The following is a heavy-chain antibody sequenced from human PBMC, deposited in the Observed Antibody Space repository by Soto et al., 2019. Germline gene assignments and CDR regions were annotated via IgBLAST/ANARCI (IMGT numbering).Heavy chain of an antibody. CDR1: GFTFTSSA. Sequence: TSVKVPCKASGFTFTSSAVQWVRQARGQRLEWIGWIVVGSGNTIYAQKFQERVTITRDMSTTTAYMELSSLRSEDTAVYYCAAVGRVRGYYNGMDVWGQGTTVTVSS. V-gene: IGHV1-58*01. J-gene: IGHJ6*02. CDR2: IVVGSGNT. CDR3: AAVGRVRGYYNGMDV. D-gene: IGHD3-22*01.